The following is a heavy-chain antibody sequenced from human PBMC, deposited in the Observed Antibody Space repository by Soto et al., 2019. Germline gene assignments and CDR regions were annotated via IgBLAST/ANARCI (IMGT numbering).Heavy chain of an antibody. CDR1: VFTFSSYA. Sequence: GGSLRLSCAASVFTFSSYAMSWVRQAPGKGLEWVSAISGSGGSTYYADSVKGRFTISRDNSKNTLYLQMNSLRAEDTAVYYCASSSSIYSNYQRDYWGQGTLVTVSS. CDR2: ISGSGGST. J-gene: IGHJ4*02. D-gene: IGHD4-4*01. CDR3: ASSSSIYSNYQRDY. V-gene: IGHV3-23*01.